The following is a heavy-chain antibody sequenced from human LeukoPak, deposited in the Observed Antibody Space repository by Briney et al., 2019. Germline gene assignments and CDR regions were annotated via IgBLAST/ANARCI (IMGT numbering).Heavy chain of an antibody. J-gene: IGHJ6*02. Sequence: GASVKVSCKASGYTFTSYGTSWVRQAPGQGLEWMGWISAYNGNTNYAQKLQGRVTMTTDTSTSTAYMELRSLRSDDTAVYYCARGTMVRGAALDYYYYYGMDVWGQGTTVTVSS. CDR3: ARGTMVRGAALDYYYYYGMDV. CDR1: GYTFTSYG. CDR2: ISAYNGNT. D-gene: IGHD3-10*01. V-gene: IGHV1-18*01.